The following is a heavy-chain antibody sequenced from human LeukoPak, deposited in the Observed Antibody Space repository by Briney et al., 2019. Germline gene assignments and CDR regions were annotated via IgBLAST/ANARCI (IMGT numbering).Heavy chain of an antibody. D-gene: IGHD5-18*01. CDR2: INLNSGGT. J-gene: IGHJ4*02. CDR3: ARNRGYSYGYGDY. CDR1: GYTFTGYY. Sequence: ASVKVSCKASGYTFTGYYMHWVRQAPGQGLEWMGWINLNSGGTNYAQKFQGRVTMTRDTSISTAYMELRSLRSDDTAVYYCARNRGYSYGYGDYWGQGTLVTVSS. V-gene: IGHV1-2*02.